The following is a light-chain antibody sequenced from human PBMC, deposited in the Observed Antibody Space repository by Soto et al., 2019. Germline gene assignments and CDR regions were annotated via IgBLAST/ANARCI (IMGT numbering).Light chain of an antibody. J-gene: IGLJ2*01. CDR2: LNTDGSH. V-gene: IGLV4-69*01. CDR1: SGHINYA. CDR3: QTWGTAIHDVV. Sequence: QTVVTQSPSASASLGASVKLTCTLSSGHINYAIAWHQQQPEKGPRYLMKLNTDGSHTKGDGIPDRFSGSSSGSERHLTISSLQSEDEADYYCQTWGTAIHDVVFGGGTKVTVL.